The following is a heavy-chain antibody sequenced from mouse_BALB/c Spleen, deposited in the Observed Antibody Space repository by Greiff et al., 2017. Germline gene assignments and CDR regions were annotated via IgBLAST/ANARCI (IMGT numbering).Heavy chain of an antibody. V-gene: IGHV1S81*02. Sequence: VQLQQPGAELVKPGASVKLSCKASGYTFTSYWMHWVKQRPGQGLEWIGEIYPSNGRTNYNEKFKSKATLTVDKSSSTAYMQLSSLTSEDSAVYYGARSNYGSSPYAMDYWGQGTSVTVSA. CDR3: ARSNYGSSPYAMDY. D-gene: IGHD1-1*01. J-gene: IGHJ4*01. CDR1: GYTFTSYW. CDR2: IYPSNGRT.